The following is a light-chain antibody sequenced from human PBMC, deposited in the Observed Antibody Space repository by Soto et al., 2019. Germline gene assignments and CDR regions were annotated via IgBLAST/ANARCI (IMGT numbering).Light chain of an antibody. J-gene: IGKJ3*01. CDR2: GAS. Sequence: IVIPHSPCTPSVSPGPGATLSCRASQSVRSNLAWYQQKPGQPPSLLIYGASTRATGIPARFSGSGSGTEFPLTSSSVPYEDFVVYYCQQYNNSSPAFGAGKKVDI. CDR3: QQYNNSSPA. CDR1: QSVRSN. V-gene: IGKV3-15*01.